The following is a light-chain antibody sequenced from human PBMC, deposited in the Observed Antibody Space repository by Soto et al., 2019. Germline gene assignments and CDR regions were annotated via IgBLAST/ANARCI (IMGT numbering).Light chain of an antibody. CDR3: TSYTTSSTHWV. J-gene: IGLJ3*02. CDR2: EVS. CDR1: SSDVGGYNY. Sequence: QSALTQPASVSGSRGQSITISCTGTSSDVGGYNYVSWYQQHPGKAAKLMIYEVSNRPSGVSNRFSGSKSGNTASLTISGLQAEDEADYYCTSYTTSSTHWVFGGGTKLTVL. V-gene: IGLV2-14*01.